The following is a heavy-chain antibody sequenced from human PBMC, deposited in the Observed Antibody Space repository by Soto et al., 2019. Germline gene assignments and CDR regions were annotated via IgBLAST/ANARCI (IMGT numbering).Heavy chain of an antibody. V-gene: IGHV3-23*01. D-gene: IGHD3-16*02. CDR3: AKGGAYIWGSYRYRGTWFDP. CDR2: ISGSGGST. J-gene: IGHJ5*02. Sequence: GGSLRLSCAASGFTFSSYAMGWVRQAPGKGLEWVSAISGSGGSTYYADSVKGRFTISRDNSKNTLYLQMNSLRAEDTAVYYCAKGGAYIWGSYRYRGTWFDPWGQGTLVTVSS. CDR1: GFTFSSYA.